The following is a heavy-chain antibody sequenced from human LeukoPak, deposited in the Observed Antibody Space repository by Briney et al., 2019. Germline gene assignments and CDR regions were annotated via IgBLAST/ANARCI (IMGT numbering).Heavy chain of an antibody. Sequence: GGTLRLSCAASGFTFSSYGMSWVRQAPGKGLEWVANIKQDGSEKYYVDSVKGRFTISRDNAKNSLYLQMNSLRAEDTAVYYCANRGLEWGKGTTVTVSS. CDR2: IKQDGSEK. D-gene: IGHD6-25*01. CDR1: GFTFSSYG. V-gene: IGHV3-7*01. J-gene: IGHJ6*04. CDR3: ANRGLE.